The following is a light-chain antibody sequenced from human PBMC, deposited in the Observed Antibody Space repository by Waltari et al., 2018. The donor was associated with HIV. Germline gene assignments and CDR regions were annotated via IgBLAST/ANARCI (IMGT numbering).Light chain of an antibody. Sequence: SYDLTQTPSLSVSPGQTARINCSRGALPKKYSSWYRQKAGPAPVLLIYKDIERPSGIPERISCSGSGTGITLTIIGVQAEDDGDYFCQSTDFDGTWVFGGGTRLTVL. CDR1: ALPKKY. V-gene: IGLV3-25*03. CDR2: KDI. CDR3: QSTDFDGTWV. J-gene: IGLJ3*02.